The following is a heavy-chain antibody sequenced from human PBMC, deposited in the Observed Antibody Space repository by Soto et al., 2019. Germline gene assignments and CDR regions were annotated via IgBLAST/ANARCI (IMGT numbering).Heavy chain of an antibody. D-gene: IGHD2-8*02. Sequence: EVHLVESGGGLVQPGGSLRLSCAASGFTFSAYDMHWVRQATGKGLEWVSAIGTQHDTYYPDSVKGRFTISRENAKNSLYLQMNSLRAGDTVVYYCARQASYWHGGGGWFDPWGQGTLVTVSS. V-gene: IGHV3-13*01. CDR3: ARQASYWHGGGGWFDP. CDR1: GFTFSAYD. CDR2: IGTQHDT. J-gene: IGHJ5*02.